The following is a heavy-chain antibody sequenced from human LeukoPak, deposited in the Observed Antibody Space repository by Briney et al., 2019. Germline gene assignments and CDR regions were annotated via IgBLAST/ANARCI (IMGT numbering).Heavy chain of an antibody. CDR3: ARDSREWLFPYYYYYMDV. V-gene: IGHV4-39*07. J-gene: IGHJ6*03. D-gene: IGHD3-3*01. CDR2: IYYSGST. CDR1: GGSISSSSYY. Sequence: KSSETLSLTCTVSGGSISSSSYYWGWIRQPPGKGLEWIGSIYYSGSTYYNPSLKSRVTISVDTSKNQFSLKLSSVTAADTAVYYCARDSREWLFPYYYYYMDVWGKGTTVTVSS.